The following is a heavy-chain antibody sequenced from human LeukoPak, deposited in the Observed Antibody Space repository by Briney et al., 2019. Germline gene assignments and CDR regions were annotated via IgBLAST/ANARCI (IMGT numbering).Heavy chain of an antibody. CDR3: AREHSGDYTSPSAY. CDR2: INSYGSST. V-gene: IGHV3-74*01. Sequence: GGSLRLSCAVSGFTFSSYCMHWVRQAPGQGLVWVSRINSYGSSTTYADPAKVRFTISRENAKNTLYLQKNSSRAEDAPVDYGAREHSGDYTSPSAYGGEPTLATLPS. J-gene: IGHJ4*02. D-gene: IGHD4-17*01. CDR1: GFTFSSYC.